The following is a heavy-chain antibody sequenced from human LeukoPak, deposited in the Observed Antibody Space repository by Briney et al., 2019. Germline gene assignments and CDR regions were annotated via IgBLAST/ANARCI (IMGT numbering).Heavy chain of an antibody. CDR1: GFTFDDYG. CDR3: ARGEDSPFDY. J-gene: IGHJ4*02. D-gene: IGHD3-22*01. Sequence: GGSLRLSCAASGFTFDDYGMSWVRQAPGKALEWVSGINWNGGSTGYADSVKGRFTISRDNAKNSLYLQMNSLRAEDTVLYYCARGEDSPFDYWGQGTLVTVSS. CDR2: INWNGGST. V-gene: IGHV3-20*04.